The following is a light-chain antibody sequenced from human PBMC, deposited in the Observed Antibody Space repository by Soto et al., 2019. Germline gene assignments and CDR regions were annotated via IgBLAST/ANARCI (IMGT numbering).Light chain of an antibody. J-gene: IGKJ1*01. Sequence: PGERATLSCRASQGVNNNFLAWYQQKPGQAPRLLIYETSIRATDIPDRFSGSGSGTDFTLTISRLQPEDSAVYHCQQYGSSPKTFGQGTKVEIK. CDR3: QQYGSSPKT. CDR1: QGVNNNF. V-gene: IGKV3-20*01. CDR2: ETS.